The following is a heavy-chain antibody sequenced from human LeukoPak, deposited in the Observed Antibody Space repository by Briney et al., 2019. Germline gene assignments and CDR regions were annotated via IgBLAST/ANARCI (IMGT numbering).Heavy chain of an antibody. CDR3: ARGRFNYDSSGYSSFYY. V-gene: IGHV3-7*01. D-gene: IGHD3-22*01. J-gene: IGHJ4*02. Sequence: GGSLRLSCAASGITFSSYWMSWVRQAPGKGLEWVANIKEDGSEKYYVDSVKGRFTISRDNARNSLYLQMNSLRAEDTAVYYCARGRFNYDSSGYSSFYYWGQGTLVTASS. CDR1: GITFSSYW. CDR2: IKEDGSEK.